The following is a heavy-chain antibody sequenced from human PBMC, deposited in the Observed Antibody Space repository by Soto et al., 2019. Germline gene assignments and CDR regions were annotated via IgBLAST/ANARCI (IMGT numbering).Heavy chain of an antibody. CDR1: GGTFSTYT. CDR3: ARVPYRDPVIAAPAKYFFDY. D-gene: IGHD6-13*01. V-gene: IGHV1-69*08. J-gene: IGHJ4*02. Sequence: QVQLVQSGAEVKKPGSSVKVSCKTSGGTFSTYTITWVRQAPGQGLEWMGRIIPILDKANYAQKFQGRVTLTADKYTSTAYMALSSLTSEDTAVYYCARVPYRDPVIAAPAKYFFDYWGQGTLVTVSS. CDR2: IIPILDKA.